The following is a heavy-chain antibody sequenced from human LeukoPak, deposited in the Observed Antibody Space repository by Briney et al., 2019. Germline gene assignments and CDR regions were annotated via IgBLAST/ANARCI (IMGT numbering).Heavy chain of an antibody. V-gene: IGHV3-30*02. CDR1: GFTFSSYG. D-gene: IGHD1-26*01. CDR3: AKGSGSYLSPLYYFDY. Sequence: GGSLRLSCAASGFTFSSYGMHWVRQAPGKGLEWVAFIRYDGSNKYYADSVKGRFTISRDNSKNTLYLQMNSLRAEDTAVYYCAKGSGSYLSPLYYFDYWGQGTLVTVSS. J-gene: IGHJ4*02. CDR2: IRYDGSNK.